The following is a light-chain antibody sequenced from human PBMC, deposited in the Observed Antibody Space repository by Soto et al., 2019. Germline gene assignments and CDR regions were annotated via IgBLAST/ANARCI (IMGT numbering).Light chain of an antibody. CDR1: SSNIGAGYD. CDR3: QSYDSSLSGYV. Sequence: SVLTQPPSVSGAPGQRVTISCTGSSSNIGAGYDLHWYRQLPGTAPKLLIYDDNNRPSGVPDRFSGSKSGTSASLAISGLQAEDEADYYCQSYDSSLSGYVFGTGTKDTV. V-gene: IGLV1-40*01. CDR2: DDN. J-gene: IGLJ1*01.